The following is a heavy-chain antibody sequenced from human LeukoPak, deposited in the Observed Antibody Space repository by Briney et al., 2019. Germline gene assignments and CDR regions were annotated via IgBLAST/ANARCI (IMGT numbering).Heavy chain of an antibody. Sequence: SETLSLTCTVSGGSISSGSYYWSWIRQPAGKGLEWIGRIYTSGSTNYNPSLKSRVTISVDTSKNQFSLKLSSVTAADTAVYYCARDPFTAVADANWFDPWGQGTLVTVSS. CDR1: GGSISSGSYY. V-gene: IGHV4-61*02. CDR3: ARDPFTAVADANWFDP. D-gene: IGHD6-19*01. CDR2: IYTSGST. J-gene: IGHJ5*02.